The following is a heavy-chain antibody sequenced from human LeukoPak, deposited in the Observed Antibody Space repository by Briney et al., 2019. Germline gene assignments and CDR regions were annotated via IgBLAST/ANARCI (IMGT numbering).Heavy chain of an antibody. CDR1: GYAFTSYY. J-gene: IGHJ4*02. CDR2: INPSGGST. CDR3: ARRTGSYYRFDY. Sequence: ASVKVSCKASGYAFTSYYMHWVRQAPGQGLEWMGIINPSGGSTNYAQKFQGRVTMTRDTSTSTVYMELSSLRSEDTAVYYCARRTGSYYRFDYWGQGTLVTVSS. D-gene: IGHD1-26*01. V-gene: IGHV1-46*01.